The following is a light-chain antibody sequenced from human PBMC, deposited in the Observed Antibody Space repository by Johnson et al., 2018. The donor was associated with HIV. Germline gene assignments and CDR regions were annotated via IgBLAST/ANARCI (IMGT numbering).Light chain of an antibody. J-gene: IGLJ1*01. V-gene: IGLV1-51*02. CDR1: SSNIGSIT. Sequence: QSVLTQPPSASGTPGQRVTISCSGSSSNIGSITVNWYQQLPGTAPKLLIYSNNQRPSGIPDRFSGSKSATSATLGITGLQTGDEADYYCGTWESSLSAGYVFGTGTKVTVL. CDR2: SNN. CDR3: GTWESSLSAGYV.